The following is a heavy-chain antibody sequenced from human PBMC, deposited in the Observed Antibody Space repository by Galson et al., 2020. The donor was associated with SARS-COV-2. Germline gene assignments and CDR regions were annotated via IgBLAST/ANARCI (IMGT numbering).Heavy chain of an antibody. Sequence: GGSLRLSCAASGFTFSSYGMHWVRQAPGKGLEWVAVIWYDGSNKYYADSVKGRFTISRDNSKNTLYLQMNSLRAEDKAVYYCARDGFLFFYMDVWGKGTTVTISS. CDR2: IWYDGSNK. D-gene: IGHD3-3*01. CDR1: GFTFSSYG. CDR3: ARDGFLFFYMDV. V-gene: IGHV3-33*01. J-gene: IGHJ6*03.